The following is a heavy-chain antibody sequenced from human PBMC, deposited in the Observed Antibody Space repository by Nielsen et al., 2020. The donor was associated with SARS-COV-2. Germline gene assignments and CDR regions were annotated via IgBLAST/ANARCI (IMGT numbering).Heavy chain of an antibody. D-gene: IGHD4-17*01. Sequence: SETLSLTCTVSGGSISSGDYYWSWIRQPPGKGLEWIGYIYYSGSTYYNPSLKSRVTISVDTSKNQSSLKLSSVTAADTAVYYCARDRYGDYSHLDYWGQGTLVTVSS. CDR1: GGSISSGDYY. J-gene: IGHJ4*02. V-gene: IGHV4-30-4*01. CDR2: IYYSGST. CDR3: ARDRYGDYSHLDY.